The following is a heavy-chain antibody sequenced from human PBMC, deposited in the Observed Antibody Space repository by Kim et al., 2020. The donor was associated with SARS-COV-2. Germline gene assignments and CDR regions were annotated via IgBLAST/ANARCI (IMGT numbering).Heavy chain of an antibody. CDR3: ARGQPLDY. D-gene: IGHD2-2*01. V-gene: IGHV4-31*03. J-gene: IGHJ4*02. CDR2: ISYSGNS. Sequence: SETLSLTCSVSGGSIRSVGKFWTWIRQHPAKGLEWIGYISYSGNSHYSPSLRSRVSISLQTSENQFSLELTSVTAADTAVYYCARGQPLDYWGQGILVTV. CDR1: GGSIRSVGKF.